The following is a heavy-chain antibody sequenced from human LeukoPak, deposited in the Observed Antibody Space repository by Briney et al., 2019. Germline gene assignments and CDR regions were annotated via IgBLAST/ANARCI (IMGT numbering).Heavy chain of an antibody. V-gene: IGHV4-61*03. Sequence: SETLSLTCTVSGGSVNSGTYFWSWIRQPPGKGLEWIGYISYSGSTNYNPSLKSRVTISVDTSKNHFSLKLTSVTAADTAVYYCARGRRDGFDPWGQGTLVTVSS. CDR1: GGSVNSGTYF. CDR3: ARGRRDGFDP. CDR2: ISYSGST. D-gene: IGHD2-21*01. J-gene: IGHJ5*02.